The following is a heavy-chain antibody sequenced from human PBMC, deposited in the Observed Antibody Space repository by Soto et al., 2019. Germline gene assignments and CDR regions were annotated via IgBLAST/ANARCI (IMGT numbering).Heavy chain of an antibody. CDR3: ARAFKQLVLVWFDP. V-gene: IGHV1-18*01. J-gene: IGHJ5*02. CDR1: GFTLTPHG. CDR2: ISAYNGNT. D-gene: IGHD6-6*01. Sequence: ASLKVSFKASGFTLTPHGISWGRQALGQGLEWMGWISAYNGNTNYAQKLQGRVTMTTDTSTSTAYMELRSLRSDDTAVYYCARAFKQLVLVWFDPWGQGTLVTVSS.